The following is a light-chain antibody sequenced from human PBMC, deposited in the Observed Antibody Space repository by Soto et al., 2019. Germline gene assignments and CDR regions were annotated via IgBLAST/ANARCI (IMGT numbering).Light chain of an antibody. Sequence: QAVLTQPPSVCSAPGQKVTISRSGSSSNIGNHYVSWYQQLPGTAPKLLMYENNKRPSGIPDRFSGSKSGTPATLGITGLQTGDEADYYCGTWDRSLSGGLYVFGTGTKVTVL. CDR2: ENN. CDR3: GTWDRSLSGGLYV. J-gene: IGLJ1*01. CDR1: SSNIGNHY. V-gene: IGLV1-51*02.